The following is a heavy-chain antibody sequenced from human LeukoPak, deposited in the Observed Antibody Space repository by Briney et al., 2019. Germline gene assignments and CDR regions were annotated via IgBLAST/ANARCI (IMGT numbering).Heavy chain of an antibody. CDR2: ISSSGSTK. CDR3: ARELRVVRGVSFDY. J-gene: IGHJ4*02. Sequence: AGGSLRLSCAGSGFSFSTYGMTWVRQAPGKGLEWVSYISSSGSTKYYADSVKGRFTISRDNAKNSVYLQMNSLRVEDTAVYYCARELRVVRGVSFDYWGQGTLVTVSS. D-gene: IGHD3-10*01. V-gene: IGHV3-48*04. CDR1: GFSFSTYG.